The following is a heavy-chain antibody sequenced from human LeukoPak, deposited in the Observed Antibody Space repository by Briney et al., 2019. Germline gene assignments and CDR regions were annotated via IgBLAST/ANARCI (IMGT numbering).Heavy chain of an antibody. D-gene: IGHD5-18*01. J-gene: IGHJ4*02. CDR3: ARFSGYIYGYDY. CDR1: GRSISSSSSY. CDR2: TYNSWRN. Sequence: SETLSLTCTVSGRSISSSSSYWGWIRQPPGKGLEWIGTTYNSWRNYYNPSLKSRVTISGDTSKNQFSLKVTSVTAADTAVYYCARFSGYIYGYDYWGQGTLVTVSS. V-gene: IGHV4-39*01.